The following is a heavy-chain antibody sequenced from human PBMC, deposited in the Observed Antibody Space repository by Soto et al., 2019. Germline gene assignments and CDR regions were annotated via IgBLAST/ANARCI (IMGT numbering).Heavy chain of an antibody. J-gene: IGHJ4*02. V-gene: IGHV1-3*01. D-gene: IGHD6-19*01. CDR3: ARMAVATIDY. CDR1: GYTFTSYA. CDR2: INAGNGNT. Sequence: QVQLVQSGAEVKKPGASVKVSCKASGYTFTSYAMHWVRQAPGQRLEWMGWINAGNGNTKYSQKFQGRVTITRDTSASTAYMELSSLRSEDTALYYCARMAVATIDYWGQGTLVTVSS.